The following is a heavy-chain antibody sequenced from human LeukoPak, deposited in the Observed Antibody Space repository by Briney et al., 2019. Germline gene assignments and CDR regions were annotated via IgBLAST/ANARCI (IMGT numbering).Heavy chain of an antibody. D-gene: IGHD3-10*01. CDR2: IHQSGST. CDR3: ARVRSGSYKAWLDY. Sequence: PSETLSLTCTVSGGSISSSSYYWGWIRQTPGKGLEWIGEIHQSGSTNYNPSLKSRVTISVDTSKNHSSLDLSSVTAADTAVYYCARVRSGSYKAWLDYWGQGTLVTVSS. CDR1: GGSISSSSYY. V-gene: IGHV4-39*07. J-gene: IGHJ4*02.